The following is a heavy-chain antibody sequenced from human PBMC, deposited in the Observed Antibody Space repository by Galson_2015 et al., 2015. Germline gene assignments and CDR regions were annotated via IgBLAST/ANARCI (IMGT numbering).Heavy chain of an antibody. CDR3: ARVWNYYGSGSRCGAFDI. D-gene: IGHD3-10*01. CDR1: GFSLSTSGMC. J-gene: IGHJ3*02. V-gene: IGHV2-70*01. CDR2: IDWDDDK. Sequence: PALVKPTQTLTLTCTFSGFSLSTSGMCVSWIRQPPGKALEWLALIDWDDDKYYSTSLKTRLTISKDTSNNQVVLTMTNMDPVDTATYYCARVWNYYGSGSRCGAFDIWGQGTMVTVSS.